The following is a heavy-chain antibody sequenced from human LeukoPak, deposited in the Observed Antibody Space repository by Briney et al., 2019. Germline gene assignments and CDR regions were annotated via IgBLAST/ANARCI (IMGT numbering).Heavy chain of an antibody. CDR1: GFSFSRYD. V-gene: IGHV3-13*01. D-gene: IGHD3-16*01. Sequence: GGSLRLSCEASGFSFSRYDTHWVRQAIGKGLEWVSAIDTAGDTYYRGSVKGRFTISRENGKNSLYLQMNSLRAEDTAVCYCSTGGAPAGYAYHLWGQGTLVTVSS. J-gene: IGHJ3*01. CDR3: STGGAPAGYAYHL. CDR2: IDTAGDT.